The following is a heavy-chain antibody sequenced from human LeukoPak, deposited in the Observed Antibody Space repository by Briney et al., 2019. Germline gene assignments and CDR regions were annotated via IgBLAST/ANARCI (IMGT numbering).Heavy chain of an antibody. CDR3: ATERGVGAPNWFDP. CDR2: TSFDGSNK. J-gene: IGHJ5*02. V-gene: IGHV3-30*03. D-gene: IGHD1-26*01. CDR1: GFTFSGYG. Sequence: PGGSLRLSRAASGFTFSGYGMHWVRQAPGKGLEWVAVTSFDGSNKYYADSVQGRFTISRDNSKNTLYLQMNSLRAEDAAVYYCATERGVGAPNWFDPWGQGTLVTVSS.